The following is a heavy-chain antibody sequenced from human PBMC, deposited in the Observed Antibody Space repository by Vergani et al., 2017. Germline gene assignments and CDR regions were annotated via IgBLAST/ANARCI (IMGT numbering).Heavy chain of an antibody. CDR2: IKQDGSEK. CDR3: AKSYGDPSFYFDY. V-gene: IGHV3-7*05. CDR1: GFTFSSYW. Sequence: EVQLVESGGGLVQPGGSLRLSCAASGFTFSSYWMSWVRQAPGKGLEWVANIKQDGSEKYYVDSVKGRFTISRDNAKNSLYLQMNSLRAEDTAVYYCAKSYGDPSFYFDYWGQGTLVTVSS. D-gene: IGHD4-17*01. J-gene: IGHJ4*02.